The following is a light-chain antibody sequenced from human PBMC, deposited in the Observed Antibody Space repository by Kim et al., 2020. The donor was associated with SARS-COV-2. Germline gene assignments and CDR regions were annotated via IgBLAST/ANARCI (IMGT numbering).Light chain of an antibody. CDR3: AAWDNSLSGL. Sequence: PGQMVTISCSRSSSIIGSNYVYWYQQLPVTAPKLLIYRNNQRPSGVPDRFSGSKSGTSSSLAICGLRSEDEADYYCAAWDNSLSGLFGGGTKLTVL. V-gene: IGLV1-47*01. J-gene: IGLJ2*01. CDR2: RNN. CDR1: SSIIGSNY.